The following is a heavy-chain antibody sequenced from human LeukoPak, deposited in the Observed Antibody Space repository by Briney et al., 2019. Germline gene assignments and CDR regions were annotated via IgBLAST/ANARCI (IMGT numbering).Heavy chain of an antibody. D-gene: IGHD2-15*01. CDR3: ARLGVARGWEAFDI. Sequence: GESPKISCQGFGYGFYGHWIAWVRQMPGKGLEWMGIIYPGDSGTSYSPSLQGQVTISADKSINTAYLHWNSLKASDTAVYYCARLGVARGWEAFDIWGQGTMVTVSS. CDR2: IYPGDSGT. V-gene: IGHV5-51*01. CDR1: GYGFYGHW. J-gene: IGHJ3*02.